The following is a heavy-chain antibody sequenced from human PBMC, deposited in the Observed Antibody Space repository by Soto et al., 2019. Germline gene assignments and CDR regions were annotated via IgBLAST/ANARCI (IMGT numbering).Heavy chain of an antibody. Sequence: PSETLSLTCAVYGGSFSGYYWSWIRQPPGKGLEWIGEINHSGSTNYNPSLKSRVTISVDTSKNQFSLKLSSVTAADTAVYYCASRDTIFGVVIPWGQGTLVTVST. D-gene: IGHD3-3*01. J-gene: IGHJ5*02. CDR1: GGSFSGYY. CDR2: INHSGST. CDR3: ASRDTIFGVVIP. V-gene: IGHV4-34*01.